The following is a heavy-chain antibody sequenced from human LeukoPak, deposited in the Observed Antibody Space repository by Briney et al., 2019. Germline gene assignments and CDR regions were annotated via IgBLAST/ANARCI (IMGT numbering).Heavy chain of an antibody. J-gene: IGHJ4*02. CDR2: ISGSGGDT. V-gene: IGHV3-23*01. Sequence: GGSLRLSCAASGFTFTTDSITWVPHAPGKGLQWVSAISGSGGDTSYEDSVKGRFTIARDNSKNMMYLQMNSLRAEDTAVYYCARDSSGWSKNYWGQGTLVTVSS. CDR3: ARDSSGWSKNY. CDR1: GFTFTTDS. D-gene: IGHD6-19*01.